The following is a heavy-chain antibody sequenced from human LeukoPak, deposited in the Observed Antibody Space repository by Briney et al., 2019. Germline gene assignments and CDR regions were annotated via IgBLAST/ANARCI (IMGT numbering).Heavy chain of an antibody. Sequence: SVKVSCKASGGTFSSYAISWVRQAPGQGLEWMGGIIPIFGTANYAQKFQGRVTITADKSTSTAYMELSSLRSEATAVYSCARDQVYGMDTCGKGTPVTASS. CDR1: GGTFSSYA. V-gene: IGHV1-69*06. CDR2: IIPIFGTA. J-gene: IGHJ6*04. CDR3: ARDQVYGMDT.